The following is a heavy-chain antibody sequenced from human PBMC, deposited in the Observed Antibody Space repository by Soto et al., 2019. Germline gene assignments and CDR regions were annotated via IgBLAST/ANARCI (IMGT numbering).Heavy chain of an antibody. J-gene: IGHJ4*02. V-gene: IGHV3-23*01. CDR1: GFTFSSYA. Sequence: GGSLRLSCAASGFTFSSYAMSWVRQAPGKGLEWVSAVSGSGGSTYYADSVKGRFTISRDNSKNTLYLQMNSLRAEDTAVYYCAKDRQQLVTQWVFDYWGQGTLVTVSS. D-gene: IGHD6-13*01. CDR2: VSGSGGST. CDR3: AKDRQQLVTQWVFDY.